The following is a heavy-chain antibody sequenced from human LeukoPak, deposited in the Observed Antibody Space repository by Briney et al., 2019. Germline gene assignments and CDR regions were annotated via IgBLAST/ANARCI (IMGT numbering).Heavy chain of an antibody. J-gene: IGHJ4*02. V-gene: IGHV3-66*01. D-gene: IGHD5-18*01. Sequence: GALRLSCTASGFTVSSNYMSWVRQAPGKGLEWVSVIYSGGSTYYADSVKGRFTISRDNSKNTLSLQMNSLRVEDTAVYYCAKDTDTAMASFDYWGQGTLVTVSS. CDR2: IYSGGST. CDR3: AKDTDTAMASFDY. CDR1: GFTVSSNY.